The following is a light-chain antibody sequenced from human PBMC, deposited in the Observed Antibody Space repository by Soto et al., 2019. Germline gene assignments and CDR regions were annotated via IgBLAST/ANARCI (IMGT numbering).Light chain of an antibody. J-gene: IGLJ2*01. V-gene: IGLV1-51*01. CDR1: SSNIGESY. CDR2: DNN. CDR3: GTWDSSLSTGI. Sequence: QSVLTQPPSVSAAPGQKVTISCSGSSSNIGESYVSWYQHLPGTAPKLLIYDNNKRNSGIPDRFSGSRSGTSATLGITGLQTGDEADYYCGTWDSSLSTGIFGGGTKLTVL.